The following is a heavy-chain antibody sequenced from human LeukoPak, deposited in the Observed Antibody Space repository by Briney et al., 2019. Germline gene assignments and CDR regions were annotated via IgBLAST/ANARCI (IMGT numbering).Heavy chain of an antibody. Sequence: GGSLRLSCAASGFTVSSNYMSWVRQAPGKGLEWVSVIYSGGSTYYADSVKGRFTISRDNSKNTLYLQMNSLRAEDTAVYYCARAGDYGDSGYYFDYWGQGTLVTVSS. CDR3: ARAGDYGDSGYYFDY. V-gene: IGHV3-66*01. CDR1: GFTVSSNY. CDR2: IYSGGST. D-gene: IGHD4-17*01. J-gene: IGHJ4*02.